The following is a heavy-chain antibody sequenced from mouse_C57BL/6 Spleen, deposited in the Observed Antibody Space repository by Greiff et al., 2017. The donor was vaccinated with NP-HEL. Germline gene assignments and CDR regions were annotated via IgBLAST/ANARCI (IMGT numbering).Heavy chain of an antibody. V-gene: IGHV1-55*01. Sequence: VQLQQSGAELVKPGASVKMSCKASGYTFTSYWITWVKQRPGQGLEWIGDIYPGSGSTNYNEKFKSKATLTVDTSSSTAYMQLSSLTSEDSAVYYCARSGPYYDYVYFDYWGQGTTLTVSS. CDR3: ARSGPYYDYVYFDY. CDR1: GYTFTSYW. D-gene: IGHD2-4*01. J-gene: IGHJ2*01. CDR2: IYPGSGST.